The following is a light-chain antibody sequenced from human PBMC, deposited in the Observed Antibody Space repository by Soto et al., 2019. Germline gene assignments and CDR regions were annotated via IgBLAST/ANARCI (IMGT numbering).Light chain of an antibody. CDR3: LQRSNWPRT. Sequence: EIVLTQSPATLSLSPGERATLSCRASQSVSNNLAWYQQRPGQAPRPLIYDASSRATAIPDRFSGSGSGTDFTLTISSLEPEDFAVYYCLQRSNWPRTFGQGTKLEIK. CDR2: DAS. J-gene: IGKJ2*01. CDR1: QSVSNN. V-gene: IGKV3-11*01.